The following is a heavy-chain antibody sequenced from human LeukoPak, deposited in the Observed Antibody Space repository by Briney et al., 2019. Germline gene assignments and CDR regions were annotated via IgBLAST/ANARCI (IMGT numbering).Heavy chain of an antibody. V-gene: IGHV1-46*01. CDR1: GYTFTSYY. CDR2: INPSGGST. CDR3: ARVGLRMGVYYFDY. Sequence: ASVKVSCKASGYTFTSYYMHWVRQAPGQGLEWMGIINPSGGSTSYAQKFQGRVTITTDESTSTAYMELSSLRSEDTAVYYCARVGLRMGVYYFDYWGQRTLVTVSS. J-gene: IGHJ4*02. D-gene: IGHD1-26*01.